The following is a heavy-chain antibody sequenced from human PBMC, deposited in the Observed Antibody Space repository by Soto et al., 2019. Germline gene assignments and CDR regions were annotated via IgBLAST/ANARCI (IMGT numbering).Heavy chain of an antibody. J-gene: IGHJ2*01. CDR3: ASASYYYDSSGSIIAGYFDL. CDR1: GGSISSGDYY. V-gene: IGHV4-30-4*01. CDR2: IYYSGST. Sequence: PSETLSLTCTVSGGSISSGDYYWSWIRQPPGKGLEWIGYIYYSGSTYYNPSLKSRVTISVDTSKNQFSLKLSSVTAADTAVYYCASASYYYDSSGSIIAGYFDLWGRGTLVTVSS. D-gene: IGHD3-22*01.